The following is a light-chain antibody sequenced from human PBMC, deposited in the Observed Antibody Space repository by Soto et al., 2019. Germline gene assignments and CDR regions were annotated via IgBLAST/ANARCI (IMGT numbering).Light chain of an antibody. Sequence: EIVLTQSPGTLSLSPGERATLSCRASQSVSSSYLAWYQHKPGQAPRLLIYGASIRATGIPHSFSGSGSGTDFTRTISRLEPEYFAVYYCQQYGSSPPYSFGQGTKLEIK. CDR2: GAS. V-gene: IGKV3-20*01. J-gene: IGKJ2*01. CDR1: QSVSSSY. CDR3: QQYGSSPPYS.